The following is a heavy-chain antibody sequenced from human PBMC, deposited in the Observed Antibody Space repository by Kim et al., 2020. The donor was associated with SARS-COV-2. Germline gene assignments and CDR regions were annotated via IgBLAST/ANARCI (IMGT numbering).Heavy chain of an antibody. CDR2: RT. Sequence: RTNYAQKFQGRVTMTSDTPTSTVYMELSSLTSEDTAMYYCARAHTGAMDVWGQGTTVTVSS. CDR3: ARAHTGAMDV. D-gene: IGHD4-17*01. V-gene: IGHV1-46*01. J-gene: IGHJ6*02.